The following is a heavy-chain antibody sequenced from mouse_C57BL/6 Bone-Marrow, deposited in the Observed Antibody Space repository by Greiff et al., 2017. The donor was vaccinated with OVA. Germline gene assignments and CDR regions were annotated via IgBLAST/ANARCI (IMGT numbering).Heavy chain of an antibody. D-gene: IGHD1-1*01. CDR2: IFPGSGST. Sequence: VQLQQSGPELVKPGASVKISCKASGYTFTDYYINWVKQRPGQGLEWIGWIFPGSGSTYYNEKFKGKATLPVDKSYSTAYMLLSSLTSEYSAVYFGARNSLFCLYFDDWGTGTTVTVSS. CDR1: GYTFTDYY. V-gene: IGHV1-75*01. CDR3: ARNSLFCLYFDD. J-gene: IGHJ1*03.